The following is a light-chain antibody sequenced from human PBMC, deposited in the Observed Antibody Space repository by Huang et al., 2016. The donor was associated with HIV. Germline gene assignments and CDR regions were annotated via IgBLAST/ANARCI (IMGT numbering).Light chain of an antibody. Sequence: EIVMTQSPATLSVSPGGGATLSCRASQNVGSNLAWYQQTPGQAPRLLIYDTSTRASGVPARFSGSGSGTEFTLTISGLQSEDFAVYYCQQYDNWPPGLTFGGGTKVEI. V-gene: IGKV3D-15*01. CDR2: DTS. J-gene: IGKJ4*01. CDR1: QNVGSN. CDR3: QQYDNWPPGLT.